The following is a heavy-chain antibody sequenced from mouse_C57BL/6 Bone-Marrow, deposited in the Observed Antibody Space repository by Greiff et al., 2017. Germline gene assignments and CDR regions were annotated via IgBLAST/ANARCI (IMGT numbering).Heavy chain of an antibody. D-gene: IGHD2-3*01. CDR2: IDPSDSYT. Sequence: QVQLQQPGAELVRPGTSVKLSCKASGYTFTSYWMHWVKQRPGQGLEWIGVIDPSDSYTNYNQKFKGKATLTVDTSSSTAYMQLSSLTSEDSAVYYCARWGDGYYAMDYWGQGTSVTVSS. CDR1: GYTFTSYW. V-gene: IGHV1-59*01. CDR3: ARWGDGYYAMDY. J-gene: IGHJ4*01.